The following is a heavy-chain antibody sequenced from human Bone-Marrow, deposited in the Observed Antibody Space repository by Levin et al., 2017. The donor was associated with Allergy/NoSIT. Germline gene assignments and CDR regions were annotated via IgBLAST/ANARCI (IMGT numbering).Heavy chain of an antibody. D-gene: IGHD5-24*01. V-gene: IGHV3-23*01. CDR2: ISGSGDET. J-gene: IGHJ4*02. Sequence: GGSLRLSCAASGFTFSNYAMNWVRQAPGKGLEWVSGISGSGDETHYADSVKGRFTISRDNSKNTLYLHMNSQRAEDTAVYYCAKRRRDGYNADLDYWGQGTLVTVSS. CDR1: GFTFSNYA. CDR3: AKRRRDGYNADLDY.